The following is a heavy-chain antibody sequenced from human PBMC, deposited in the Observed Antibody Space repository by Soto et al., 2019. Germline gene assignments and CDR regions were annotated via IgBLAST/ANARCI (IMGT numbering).Heavy chain of an antibody. CDR2: ISYDGINK. V-gene: IGHV3-30*18. D-gene: IGHD2-21*02. CDR1: GFTFSSYG. J-gene: IGHJ3*02. CDR3: AKPLWMWEYCAGDCRGAFDI. Sequence: XVCLRLSCAASGFTFSSYGKHWVRQAPGKGLEWVAVISYDGINKYYADSVKGRFTISRDNSKNKLYLQMNSLRAEDTAVYYCAKPLWMWEYCAGDCRGAFDIWGQGTMVPVSS.